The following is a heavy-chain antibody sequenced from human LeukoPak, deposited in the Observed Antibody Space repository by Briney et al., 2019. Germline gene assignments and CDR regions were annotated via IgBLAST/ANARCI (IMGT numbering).Heavy chain of an antibody. J-gene: IGHJ3*02. CDR3: ARVSVVVAAPDAFDI. D-gene: IGHD2-15*01. CDR1: GGSFSGYY. Sequence: SETLSLTCAVSGGSFSGYYWSWIRQPPGKGLEWVGEINHSGSTNYNPSLKSRVTISVDTSKKQFSLKLSSVTAADTGVYYCARVSVVVAAPDAFDIWGQGTMVTVSS. V-gene: IGHV4-34*01. CDR2: INHSGST.